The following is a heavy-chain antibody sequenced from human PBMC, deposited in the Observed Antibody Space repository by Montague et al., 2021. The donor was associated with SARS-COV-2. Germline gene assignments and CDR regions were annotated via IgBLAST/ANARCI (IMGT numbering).Heavy chain of an antibody. Sequence: CAISGDSVSSNSAAWNWIRQSPSRGLEWLGRTYYRSKWYNDYAVSVKSRITINPDTSKNQFSLQLNSVTPEDTAVYYCARDWGSGDVLRYFDWFTLKALDYWGQGTLVTVSS. CDR1: GDSVSSNSAA. J-gene: IGHJ4*02. V-gene: IGHV6-1*01. CDR3: ARDWGSGDVLRYFDWFTLKALDY. D-gene: IGHD3-9*01. CDR2: TYYRSKWYN.